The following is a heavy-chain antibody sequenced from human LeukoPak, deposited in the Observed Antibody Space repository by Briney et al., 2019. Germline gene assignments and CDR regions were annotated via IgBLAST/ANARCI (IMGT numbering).Heavy chain of an antibody. D-gene: IGHD6-13*01. V-gene: IGHV3-23*01. CDR3: AKDEEQRLVRALDY. CDR1: GFTFNNYA. Sequence: PGGSLRLSCAASGFTFNNYAMSWVRQAPGKGLEWVSAISGSGGSTYYADSVKGRFTISRDNSKNTLYLLMNSLRAEDTAVYYCAKDEEQRLVRALDYWGQGTLVTVSS. CDR2: ISGSGGST. J-gene: IGHJ4*02.